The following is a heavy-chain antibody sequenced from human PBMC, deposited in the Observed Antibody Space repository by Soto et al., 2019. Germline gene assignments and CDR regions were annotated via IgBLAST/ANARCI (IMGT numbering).Heavy chain of an antibody. CDR2: AYHSGST. J-gene: IGHJ4*02. V-gene: IGHV4-30-2*01. D-gene: IGHD6-19*01. Sequence: QLQLQESGSGLLKPSQTLSLTSDVSGGSISSSDYSWCGIRQPPGKGLEWIGYAYHSGSTYYNPSLKSLVTTSVDRSKNQFSLKLSSVTAEYTAVYYCARAGGLGAVAVDYWGQGTLVTVSS. CDR1: GGSISSSDYS. CDR3: ARAGGLGAVAVDY.